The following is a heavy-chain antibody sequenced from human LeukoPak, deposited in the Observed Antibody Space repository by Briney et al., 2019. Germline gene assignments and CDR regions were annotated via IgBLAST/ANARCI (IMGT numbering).Heavy chain of an antibody. V-gene: IGHV3-21*01. CDR3: ASLSSGWYKDDY. D-gene: IGHD6-19*01. Sequence: GGALSLSCAASGFAFRSDSMNWGRQAPGKGLEGVSSISSSSSSIYYAHSVKPRFTISRDNAKNSLYLQMTSLRAEDTAVYYCASLSSGWYKDDYWGQGTLVTVSS. CDR1: GFAFRSDS. J-gene: IGHJ4*02. CDR2: ISSSSSSI.